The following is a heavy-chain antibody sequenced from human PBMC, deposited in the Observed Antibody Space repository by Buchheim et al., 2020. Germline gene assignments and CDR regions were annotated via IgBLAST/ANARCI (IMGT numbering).Heavy chain of an antibody. CDR2: ISSSGSTI. Sequence: EVQLVESGGGLVQPGGSLRLSCAASGFTFSSYEMNWVRQAPGKGLEWVSYISSSGSTIYYADSVKGRFTISRDNAKNSLYLQMNSLRAEDTAVYYCARWADYDFWSSTHYGMDVWGQGTT. J-gene: IGHJ6*02. CDR1: GFTFSSYE. CDR3: ARWADYDFWSSTHYGMDV. V-gene: IGHV3-48*03. D-gene: IGHD3-3*01.